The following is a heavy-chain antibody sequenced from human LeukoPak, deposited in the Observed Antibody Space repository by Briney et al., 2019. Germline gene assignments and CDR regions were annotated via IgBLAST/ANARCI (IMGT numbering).Heavy chain of an antibody. CDR1: GYTFTSYG. D-gene: IGHD3-3*01. J-gene: IGHJ5*02. V-gene: IGHV1-18*01. CDR2: ISAYNGNT. Sequence: GASVKVSCKASGYTFTSYGISWVRQAPGQGLEWMGWISAYNGNTNYAQKLQGRVTMTTDTSTSTAYMELRSLRSDDTAVYYRARDIWEGDLEWLEWEINWFDPWGQGTLVTVSS. CDR3: ARDIWEGDLEWLEWEINWFDP.